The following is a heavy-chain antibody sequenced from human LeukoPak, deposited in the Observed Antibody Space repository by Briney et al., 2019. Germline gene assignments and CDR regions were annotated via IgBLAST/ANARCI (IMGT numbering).Heavy chain of an antibody. D-gene: IGHD3-3*01. V-gene: IGHV3-15*01. CDR2: IKSNIDGGST. CDR1: GFSFTTAW. J-gene: IGHJ4*02. CDR3: TTDFSHFDFSSGYYSY. Sequence: PGGSLRLSCAASGFSFTTAWMVWVRQAPGKGLEWVGRIKSNIDGGSTDFAAPVKGRFTISGDDSTNTLYLQMNSLKTEDTAVYYCTTDFSHFDFSSGYYSYWGQGSLVTVSS.